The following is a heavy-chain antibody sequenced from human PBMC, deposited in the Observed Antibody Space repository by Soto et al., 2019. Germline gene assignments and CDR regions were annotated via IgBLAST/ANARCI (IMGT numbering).Heavy chain of an antibody. CDR1: GFTFSSYS. D-gene: IGHD5-12*01. V-gene: IGHV3-21*01. CDR3: ARVGGYSGYERGSFDYYYYGMDV. J-gene: IGHJ6*02. Sequence: GGSLRLSCAASGFTFSSYSMNWVRQAPGKGLEWVSSISSSSSYIYYADSVKGRFTISRDNAKNSLYLQMNSLRAEDTAVYYCARVGGYSGYERGSFDYYYYGMDVWGQGTTVTVSS. CDR2: ISSSSSYI.